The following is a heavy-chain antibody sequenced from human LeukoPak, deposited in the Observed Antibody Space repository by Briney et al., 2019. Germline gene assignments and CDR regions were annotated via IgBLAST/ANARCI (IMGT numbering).Heavy chain of an antibody. CDR1: GFTFSSYG. J-gene: IGHJ6*03. CDR2: ISGSGGYT. Sequence: GGSQRLSCAASGFTFSSYGTSWVRQAPGKGLEWVSSISGSGGYTYYADSVKGRFTISRDNSMNTLYLQMNSLRAEDTAVYYCARGALYYMDVWGKGTTVTISS. V-gene: IGHV3-23*01. CDR3: ARGALYYMDV.